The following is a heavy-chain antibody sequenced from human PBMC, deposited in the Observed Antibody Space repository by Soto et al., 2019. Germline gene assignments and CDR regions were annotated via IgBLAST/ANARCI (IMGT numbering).Heavy chain of an antibody. CDR2: ISYDGSNK. D-gene: IGHD6-19*01. CDR1: GFTFSSYG. V-gene: IGHV3-30*18. CDR3: AKDPGDYSGWHTTELDY. Sequence: QVQLVESGGGVVQPGRSLRLSCAASGFTFSSYGMHWVRQAPGKGLEWVAVISYDGSNKYYADSVKGRFTISRDNSKNTLYLQMNSLRAEDTAVYYCAKDPGDYSGWHTTELDYWGQGTLVTVSS. J-gene: IGHJ4*02.